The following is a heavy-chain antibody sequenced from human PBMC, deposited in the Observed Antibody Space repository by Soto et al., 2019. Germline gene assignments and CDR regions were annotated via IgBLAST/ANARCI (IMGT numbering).Heavy chain of an antibody. CDR2: ISYDGSNK. V-gene: IGHV3-30*18. CDR1: GFTFSSYG. CDR3: AKPRSYDFWSGYYYHFDY. J-gene: IGHJ4*02. Sequence: GSLRLSCAASGFTFSSYGMHWVRQAPGKGLEWVAVISYDGSNKYYADSVKGRFTISRDNSKNTLYLQMNSLRAEDTAVYYCAKPRSYDFWSGYYYHFDYWGQGT. D-gene: IGHD3-3*01.